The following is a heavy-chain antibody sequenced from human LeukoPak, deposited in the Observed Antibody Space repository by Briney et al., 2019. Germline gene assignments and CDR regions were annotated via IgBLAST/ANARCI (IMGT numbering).Heavy chain of an antibody. J-gene: IGHJ4*02. D-gene: IGHD5-12*01. CDR1: GGSFSGYY. V-gene: IGHV4-34*01. CDR3: ARQFGDSGYDYGGFLDY. CDR2: INHSGST. Sequence: TSETLSLTCAVYGGSFSGYYWSWIRQPPGKGLEWIGEINHSGSTNYNPSLKSRVTISVDTSKNQFSLKLSSVTAADTAVYYCARQFGDSGYDYGGFLDYWGQGTLVTVSS.